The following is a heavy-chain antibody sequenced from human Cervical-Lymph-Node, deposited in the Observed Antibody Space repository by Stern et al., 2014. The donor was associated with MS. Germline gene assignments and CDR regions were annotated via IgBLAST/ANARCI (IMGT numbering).Heavy chain of an antibody. J-gene: IGHJ4*02. D-gene: IGHD3-10*01. Sequence: VQLEESGSEWKKPGASVKVSCKASGYTFSGYSLNWVRQAPGQGLEWMGWINPHSGNPTYAPGFTGRFVFSLDPSVSTAYLQISSLKTEDTGIYFCARFVDYPMGRVFDVWGQGTQVTVSS. V-gene: IGHV7-4-1*02. CDR3: ARFVDYPMGRVFDV. CDR1: GYTFSGYS. CDR2: INPHSGNP.